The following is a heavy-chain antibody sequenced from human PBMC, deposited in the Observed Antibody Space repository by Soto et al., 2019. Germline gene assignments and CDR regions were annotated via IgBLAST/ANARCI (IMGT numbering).Heavy chain of an antibody. J-gene: IGHJ6*02. CDR2: ISYDGSNK. V-gene: IGHV3-30*18. CDR3: AKTNGGYSYGYTSYYYYGMDV. CDR1: GFTFSSYG. D-gene: IGHD5-18*01. Sequence: ESGGGVVQPGRSLRLSCAASGFTFSSYGMHWVRQAPGKGLEWVAVISYDGSNKYYADSVKGRFTISRDNSKNTLYLQMNSLRAEDTAVYYCAKTNGGYSYGYTSYYYYGMDVWGQGTTVTVSS.